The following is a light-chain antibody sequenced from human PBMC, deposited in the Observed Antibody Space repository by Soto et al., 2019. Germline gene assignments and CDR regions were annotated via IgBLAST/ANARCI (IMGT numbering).Light chain of an antibody. Sequence: EIVLTQSPGTMSLSPGERATLSCRASQSVSSSTLAWYQQTPGQAPRLLIYGASSRATGIPDRFSGSGSGTDFSLTISSLEPEEFAVYYCQYGRPPLFTIGPGTTVDIK. CDR3: QYGRPPLFT. V-gene: IGKV3-20*01. J-gene: IGKJ3*01. CDR1: QSVSSST. CDR2: GAS.